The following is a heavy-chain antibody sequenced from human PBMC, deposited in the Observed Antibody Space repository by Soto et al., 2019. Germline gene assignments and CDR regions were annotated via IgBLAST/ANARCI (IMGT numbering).Heavy chain of an antibody. CDR2: IIPIFGTA. J-gene: IGHJ4*02. V-gene: IGHV1-69*13. CDR3: ARGIAAAGELDY. CDR1: GGTFSSYA. D-gene: IGHD6-13*01. Sequence: GASVKVSCKASGGTFSSYAISWVRQAPGQGLEWMGGIIPIFGTANYAQKFQGRVTITADESTSTAYMELSSLRSEDTAVYYCARGIAAAGELDYWGQGTLVTVSS.